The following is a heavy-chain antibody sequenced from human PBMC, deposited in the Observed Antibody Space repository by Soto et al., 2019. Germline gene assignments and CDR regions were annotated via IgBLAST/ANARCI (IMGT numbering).Heavy chain of an antibody. D-gene: IGHD2-21*01. CDR2: ISAYNGNT. J-gene: IGHJ4*02. CDR3: ASSRFLAGPVPLSMAPFDY. CDR1: GYPFTSYG. Sequence: ASVKVSCKASGYPFTSYGTRWVRQSPGQGLEWMGWISAYNGNTNYAQKLQGRLTMTTDTSTSTAYMELRSLRSDDTAVYYCASSRFLAGPVPLSMAPFDYWGQGTMVTISS. V-gene: IGHV1-18*04.